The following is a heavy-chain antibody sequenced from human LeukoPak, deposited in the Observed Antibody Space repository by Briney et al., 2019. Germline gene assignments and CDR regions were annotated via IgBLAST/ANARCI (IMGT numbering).Heavy chain of an antibody. CDR3: ARDGEFDY. V-gene: IGHV3-48*01. J-gene: IGHJ4*02. CDR1: GITLSNYR. CDR2: ISSGTITM. Sequence: HPGGSLRLSCAASGITLSNYRMNWVRQAPGKGLEWISYISSGTITMYYADSVKGRFTISRDNAKNSLYLQMNGLKADDTAVYYCARDGEFDYWGQGTLVTVSS.